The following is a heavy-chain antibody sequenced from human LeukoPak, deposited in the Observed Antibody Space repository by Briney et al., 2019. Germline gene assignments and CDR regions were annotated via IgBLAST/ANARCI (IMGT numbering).Heavy chain of an antibody. CDR1: GGSFSGYY. J-gene: IGHJ6*02. D-gene: IGHD4-11*01. CDR2: INHSGST. Sequence: PSETLSLTCAVYGGSFSGYYWSWIRQPPGKGLEWIGEINHSGSTNYNPSLKSRVTISVDTSKNQFSLKLSSVTAADTAVYYCARVNSNRIYYYYYGMDVWGQGTTVTVSS. CDR3: ARVNSNRIYYYYYGMDV. V-gene: IGHV4-34*01.